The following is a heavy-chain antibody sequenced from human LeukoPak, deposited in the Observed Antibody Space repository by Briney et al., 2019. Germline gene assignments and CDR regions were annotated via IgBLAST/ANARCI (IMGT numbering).Heavy chain of an antibody. Sequence: GGSLRLSCAASGFTFSRYWMHWVRQAPGKGLVWVSRINNDGSNTYYADSVKGRFTISRDNAKNTLYLQMDGLRAEDTALYYCARYGTDPFDIWSQGTLVTVSS. V-gene: IGHV3-74*01. D-gene: IGHD4-17*01. J-gene: IGHJ3*02. CDR3: ARYGTDPFDI. CDR1: GFTFSRYW. CDR2: INNDGSNT.